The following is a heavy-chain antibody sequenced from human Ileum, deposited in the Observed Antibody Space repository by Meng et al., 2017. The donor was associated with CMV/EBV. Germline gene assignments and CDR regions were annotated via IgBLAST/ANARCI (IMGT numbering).Heavy chain of an antibody. CDR1: SSTNP. V-gene: IGHV4-34*01. CDR3: VTDDHPAIKY. CDR2: INKYGST. Sequence: SSTNPWTMCHQAQGKGLDWIWEINKYGSTNLNPSIKRRVTLSSDTSKKQFSLRLNYVTAADAAVYYCVTDDHPAIKYWGQGTLVTVSS. D-gene: IGHD5-12*01. J-gene: IGHJ4*02.